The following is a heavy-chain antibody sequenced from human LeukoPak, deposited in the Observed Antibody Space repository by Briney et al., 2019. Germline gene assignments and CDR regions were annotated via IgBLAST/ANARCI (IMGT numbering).Heavy chain of an antibody. V-gene: IGHV4-39*07. CDR3: ARRAWLHSRHIYYFDY. CDR2: IYYSGST. Sequence: SETLSLTCTVSGGSISSSNYYWGWIRQPPGKGLEWIGSIYYSGSTYYNPSLKSRVTISVDTSKNQFSLKLSSVTAADTAVYYCARRAWLHSRHIYYFDYWGQGTLVTVSS. CDR1: GGSISSSNYY. D-gene: IGHD5-18*01. J-gene: IGHJ4*02.